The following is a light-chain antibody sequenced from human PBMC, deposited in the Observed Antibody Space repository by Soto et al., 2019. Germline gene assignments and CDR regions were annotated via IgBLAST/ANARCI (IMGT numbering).Light chain of an antibody. CDR2: GAS. J-gene: IGKJ5*01. CDR1: QVVTSNY. V-gene: IGKV3-20*01. CDR3: QQYGSSPPIN. Sequence: DIVFTHSPCTLSLSPVDRATLSFMASQVVTSNYLAWHQQKPGQAPRLLIYGASNRATGIPDRFSGSGSGTDFTLTISRLEPEDFAVYYCQQYGSSPPINFGQGTRLEIK.